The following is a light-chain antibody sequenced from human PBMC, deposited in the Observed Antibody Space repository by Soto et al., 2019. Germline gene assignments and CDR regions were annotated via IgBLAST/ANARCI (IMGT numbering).Light chain of an antibody. CDR2: EGS. CDR1: SSDVGSYNL. CDR3: CSYAGSSTLNV. J-gene: IGLJ1*01. Sequence: QSVLTQPASVSGSPGQSITISCTGTSSDVGSYNLVSWYQQHPGKAPKLMIYEGSQRPSGVSNRFSGSKSGNTASLTISGLQAEDVADYYCCSYAGSSTLNVFGTGTKLTVL. V-gene: IGLV2-23*01.